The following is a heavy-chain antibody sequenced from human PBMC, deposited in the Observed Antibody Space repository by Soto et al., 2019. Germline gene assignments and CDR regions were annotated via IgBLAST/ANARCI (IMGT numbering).Heavy chain of an antibody. CDR1: GFTFSSYW. V-gene: IGHV3-74*01. CDR3: ARVAVGSYYFDY. J-gene: IGHJ4*02. CDR2: VNPDGSDT. D-gene: IGHD6-13*01. Sequence: EVQLVESGGGLVQPGGSLRLSCAASGFTFSSYWMHWVRQAPGKGLVWVSRVNPDGSDTSYADSVKGRFTISRDNAKNTLNLKMNSLRAEDTAVYYCARVAVGSYYFDYWGQGTLLTVSS.